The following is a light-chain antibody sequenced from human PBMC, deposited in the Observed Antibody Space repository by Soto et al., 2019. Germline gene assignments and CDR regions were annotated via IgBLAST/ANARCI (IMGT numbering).Light chain of an antibody. V-gene: IGLV1-40*01. J-gene: IGLJ1*01. CDR3: QSFDSSLRVYV. CDR2: NNL. Sequence: QSVLTQPPSVPGAPGQRVTISCTGSSSNFGAGYEVHWYKQLPGAAPTLVIFNNLNRPSGVPERFSGSKSGTSASLVISGLQAEDEADYYCQSFDSSLRVYVFGSGTKVTVL. CDR1: SSNFGAGYE.